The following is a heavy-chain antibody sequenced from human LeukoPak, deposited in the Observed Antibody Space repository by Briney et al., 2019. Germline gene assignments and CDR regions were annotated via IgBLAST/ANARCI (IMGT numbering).Heavy chain of an antibody. Sequence: GGSLRLSCAASGFTFSSYTMNWVRQAPGKGLEWVANIKPDGSAIYYVDSVKGRFTISRDNVKNSLYLQMNSLKAEDTAVYYCTRDRFYYFDHWGQGTLVTVSP. V-gene: IGHV3-7*05. CDR3: TRDRFYYFDH. J-gene: IGHJ4*02. CDR2: IKPDGSAI. CDR1: GFTFSSYT.